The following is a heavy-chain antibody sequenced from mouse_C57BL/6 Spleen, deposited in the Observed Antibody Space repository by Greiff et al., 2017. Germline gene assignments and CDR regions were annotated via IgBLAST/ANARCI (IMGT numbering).Heavy chain of an antibody. V-gene: IGHV5-6*01. Sequence: EVKLMESGGDLVKPGGSLKLSCAASGFTFSSYGMSWVRQTPDKRLEWVATISSGGSYTYYPDSVKGRVTISRDNAKNTLYLQMSSLKAEDTAMYYCARHGGRNFDYWGQGTTLTVSS. J-gene: IGHJ2*01. CDR2: ISSGGSYT. CDR1: GFTFSSYG. CDR3: ARHGGRNFDY.